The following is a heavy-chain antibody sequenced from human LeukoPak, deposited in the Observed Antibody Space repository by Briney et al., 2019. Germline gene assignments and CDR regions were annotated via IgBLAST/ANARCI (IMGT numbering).Heavy chain of an antibody. CDR2: IYTSGST. CDR1: GGSISSGDYY. Sequence: SQTLSLTCTVSGGSISSGDYYWSWIRQPAGKGLEWIGRIYTSGSTNYNPSLKSRVTMSVDTSKSQFSLKLTSVTAADTAVYYCARGRAGAGGDYWGQGTLVTVSS. D-gene: IGHD6-13*01. J-gene: IGHJ4*02. CDR3: ARGRAGAGGDY. V-gene: IGHV4-61*02.